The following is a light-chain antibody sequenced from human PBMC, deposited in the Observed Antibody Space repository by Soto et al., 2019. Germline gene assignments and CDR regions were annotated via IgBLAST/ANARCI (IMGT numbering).Light chain of an antibody. CDR1: NSDVGNYNH. V-gene: IGLV2-23*02. Sequence: PAYGTRVAGEGSPIICTGTNSDVGNYNHVSWYQQHPGKAPKLMIYEVSKRPSGVSNRFSGSKSANTASLTISGLQAEDEAVYYCRSFARSSTWIFGGGTKVTVL. CDR2: EVS. J-gene: IGLJ2*01. CDR3: RSFARSSTWI.